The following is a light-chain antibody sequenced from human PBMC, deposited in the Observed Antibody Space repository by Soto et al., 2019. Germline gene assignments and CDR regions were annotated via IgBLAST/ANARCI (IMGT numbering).Light chain of an antibody. V-gene: IGKV3D-20*02. J-gene: IGKJ5*01. Sequence: EIVLTQSPGTLSLSPGERATLSCRASQSVSSSYLAWYHQRPGQAPRLLIYGASRRATGIPDRFSGSGSGTEFSLTISSLQPEDFAVYYCQQRSNWPPITFGQGTRLEIK. CDR3: QQRSNWPPIT. CDR1: QSVSSSY. CDR2: GAS.